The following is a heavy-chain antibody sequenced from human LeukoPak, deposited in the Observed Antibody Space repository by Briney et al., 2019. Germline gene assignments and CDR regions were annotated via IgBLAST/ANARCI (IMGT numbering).Heavy chain of an antibody. Sequence: ARSLIPSCEASTSTSTTNAMSCDRQAPGEVLEWVSAIRDSGFTFYADSVKGRFTISRDNSNNTVFLQMNSVRAEDTAVYYCAKEKEGSGSYHVDYWGQGTLVTVSS. CDR2: IRDSGFT. CDR3: AKEKEGSGSYHVDY. V-gene: IGHV3-23*01. J-gene: IGHJ4*02. CDR1: TSTSTTNA. D-gene: IGHD3-10*01.